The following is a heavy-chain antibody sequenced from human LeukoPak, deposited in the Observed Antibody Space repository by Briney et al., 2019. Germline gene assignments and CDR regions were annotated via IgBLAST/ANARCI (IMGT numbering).Heavy chain of an antibody. CDR1: GFTFSSNY. CDR3: ARGSSIAAPLGFDY. J-gene: IGHJ4*02. Sequence: PGGSLRLSCAASGFTFSSNYMSWVRQAPGKGLEWVSVIYSGGSTYYADSVKGRFTISRDNSKNTLYLQMNSLRAEDTAVYYCARGSSIAAPLGFDYWGQGTLVTVSS. D-gene: IGHD6-6*01. V-gene: IGHV3-66*02. CDR2: IYSGGST.